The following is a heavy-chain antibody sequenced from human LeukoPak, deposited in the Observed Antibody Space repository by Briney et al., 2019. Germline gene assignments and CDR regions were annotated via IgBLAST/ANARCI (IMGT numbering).Heavy chain of an antibody. CDR2: IDDAGSGT. CDR3: ATVFDL. J-gene: IGHJ4*02. Sequence: PGGSLRLSCAASGFNVTSNWIHWVRQAPGKGLVWVSRIDDAGSGTSYADSVKGRFTISRDTAKNTVYLQMNSLRVDDTAVYYCATVFDLWGQGTLVTVSS. CDR1: GFNVTSNW. V-gene: IGHV3-74*01.